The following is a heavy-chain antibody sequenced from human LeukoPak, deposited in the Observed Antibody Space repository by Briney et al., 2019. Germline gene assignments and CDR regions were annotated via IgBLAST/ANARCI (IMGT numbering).Heavy chain of an antibody. CDR2: ISSSSSYI. CDR1: GFTFSSYS. J-gene: IGHJ6*02. D-gene: IGHD3-9*01. Sequence: GGSLRLSCAASGFTFSSYSMNWVRQAPGKGLEWVSSISSSSSYIYYADSVKGRSTISRDNAKNSLYLQMNSLRAEDTAVYYCARDILTGTYYYYGMDVWGQGTTVTVSS. CDR3: ARDILTGTYYYYGMDV. V-gene: IGHV3-21*01.